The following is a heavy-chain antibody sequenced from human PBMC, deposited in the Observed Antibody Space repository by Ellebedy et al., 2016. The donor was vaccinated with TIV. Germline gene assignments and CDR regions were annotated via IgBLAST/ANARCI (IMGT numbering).Heavy chain of an antibody. V-gene: IGHV4-59*08. D-gene: IGHD3-10*01. CDR2: IYYSGST. CDR1: GGSISSYY. Sequence: MPSETLSLTCTVSGGSISSYYWSWIRQPPGKGLEWIGYIYYSGSTNYNPSLKSRVTISVDTSKNQFSLKLSSVTAADTAVYYCARHEDYGSGIGFDYWGQGTLVTVSS. CDR3: ARHEDYGSGIGFDY. J-gene: IGHJ4*02.